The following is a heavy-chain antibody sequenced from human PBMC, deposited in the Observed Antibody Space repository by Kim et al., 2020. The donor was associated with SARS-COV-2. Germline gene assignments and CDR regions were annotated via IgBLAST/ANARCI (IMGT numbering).Heavy chain of an antibody. D-gene: IGHD6-13*01. Sequence: ASVKVSCKVSGYTLTELSMHWVRQAPGKGLEWMGGFDPEDGETIYAQKFQGRVTMTEDTSTDTAYMELSSLRSEDTAVYYCATAPAAVWDSGAYYYYYGMGVWGQGTTVTVSS. CDR1: GYTLTELS. CDR2: FDPEDGET. V-gene: IGHV1-24*01. J-gene: IGHJ6*02. CDR3: ATAPAAVWDSGAYYYYYGMGV.